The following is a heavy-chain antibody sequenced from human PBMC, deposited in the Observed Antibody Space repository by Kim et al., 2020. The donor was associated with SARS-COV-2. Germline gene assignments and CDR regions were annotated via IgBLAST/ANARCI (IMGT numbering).Heavy chain of an antibody. V-gene: IGHV3-53*01. D-gene: IGHD1-26*01. CDR3: ARDLPVGATTH. Sequence: GGSLRLSCAASGFTVSSNYMSWVRQAPGKGLEWVSVIYSGGSTYYADSVKGRFTISRDNSKNTLYLQMNSLRAEDTAVYYCARDLPVGATTHWGQGTLVTVSS. J-gene: IGHJ4*02. CDR2: IYSGGST. CDR1: GFTVSSNY.